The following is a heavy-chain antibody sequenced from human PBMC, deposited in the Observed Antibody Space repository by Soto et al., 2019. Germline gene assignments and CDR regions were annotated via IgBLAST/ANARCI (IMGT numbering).Heavy chain of an antibody. V-gene: IGHV4-34*01. CDR3: ATIYGDYYYYYYMDV. J-gene: IGHJ6*03. CDR2: IYYSGST. Sequence: SETLSLTCAVYGGSFSGYYWSWIRQPPGKGLEWIGSIYYSGSTYYNPSLKSRLTISVDTSKNQFSLKLSSVTAADTAVYYCATIYGDYYYYYYMDVWGKGTTVTVSS. D-gene: IGHD4-17*01. CDR1: GGSFSGYY.